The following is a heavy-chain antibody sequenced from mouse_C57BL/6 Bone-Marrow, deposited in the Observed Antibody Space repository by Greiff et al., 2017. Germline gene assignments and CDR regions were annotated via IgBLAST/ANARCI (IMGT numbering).Heavy chain of an antibody. D-gene: IGHD1-1*01. V-gene: IGHV1-50*01. CDR2: IDPSDSYT. J-gene: IGHJ2*01. Sequence: QVQLQQPGAELVKPGASVKLSCKASGYTFTSYWMQWVKQRPGQGLEWIGEIDPSDSYTNYNQKFKGKATLTVDTSSSTAYMQLSSLTSEYSAVYYCARWTIYYYGSSYVNYFDYWGQGTTLTVSS. CDR3: ARWTIYYYGSSYVNYFDY. CDR1: GYTFTSYW.